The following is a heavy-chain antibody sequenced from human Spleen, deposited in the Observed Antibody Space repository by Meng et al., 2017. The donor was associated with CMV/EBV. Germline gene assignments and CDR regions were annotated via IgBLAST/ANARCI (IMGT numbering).Heavy chain of an antibody. CDR3: AREGRDLDY. V-gene: IGHV3-11*04. CDR1: GFTFTDYY. J-gene: IGHJ4*02. Sequence: GESLKISCAASGFTFTDYYMGWIRQAPAKGLEWVSYISGDGYTIYSADSVKGRFTISRDNAKKSLYLHMNSLRGEDTAVYYCAREGRDLDYWGQGTLVTVSS. CDR2: ISGDGYTI. D-gene: IGHD3-10*01.